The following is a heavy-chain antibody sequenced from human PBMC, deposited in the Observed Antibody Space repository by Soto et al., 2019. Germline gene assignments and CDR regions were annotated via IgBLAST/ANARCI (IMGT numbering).Heavy chain of an antibody. CDR2: ISSIISYI. J-gene: IGHJ4*02. V-gene: IGHV3-21*01. D-gene: IGHD6-6*01. Sequence: GSLILSCVASVFTFSIYSMNWVLQSPGKGLEFVSSISSIISYIYYADSVKGRFTISRDNAKNSLYLQMNSLRAEDTAVSYCASALHSRSSRSFDYWGQGPLVT. CDR3: ASALHSRSSRSFDY. CDR1: VFTFSIYS.